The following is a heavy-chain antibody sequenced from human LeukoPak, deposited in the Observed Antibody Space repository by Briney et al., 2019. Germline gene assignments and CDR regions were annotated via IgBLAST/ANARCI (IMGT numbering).Heavy chain of an antibody. J-gene: IGHJ4*02. CDR1: GFPFSSYW. CDR2: IKQDGSKK. V-gene: IGHV3-7*04. Sequence: LPGGSLRLSCVASGFPFSSYWMTWVRQAPGKGLEWVANIKQDGSKKSYVDSVKGRFTISRDNAKNSLYLQMNSLRAEVTAIYYCTRVGYIDEGIDYWGQGTLVTVSS. CDR3: TRVGYIDEGIDY. D-gene: IGHD5-24*01.